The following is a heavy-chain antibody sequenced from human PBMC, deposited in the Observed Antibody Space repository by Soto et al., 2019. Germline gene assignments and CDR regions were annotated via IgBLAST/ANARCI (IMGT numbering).Heavy chain of an antibody. CDR3: ARDRAYDFWSGQHEYNWFDP. CDR2: IYYSGST. D-gene: IGHD3-3*01. V-gene: IGHV4-31*03. Sequence: QVQLQESGPGLVKPSQTLSLTCTVSGGSISSGGYYWSWIRQHPGKGLEWIGYIYYSGSTYYNPSLKSRVTISVDTSKNQFSLKLSSVTAADTAVYYCARDRAYDFWSGQHEYNWFDPWGQGTLVTVSS. CDR1: GGSISSGGYY. J-gene: IGHJ5*02.